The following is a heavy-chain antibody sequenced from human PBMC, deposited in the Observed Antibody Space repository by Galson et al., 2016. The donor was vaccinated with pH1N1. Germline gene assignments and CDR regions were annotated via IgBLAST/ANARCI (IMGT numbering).Heavy chain of an antibody. D-gene: IGHD1-26*01. J-gene: IGHJ3*02. V-gene: IGHV1-2*06. CDR2: INPNSGGT. CDR3: ARVYSWGGTYYPDAFDI. CDR1: GYTFTGYY. Sequence: SVKVSCKASGYTFTGYYMHWVRQAPGQGLEWMGRINPNSGGTNYAQKFQGRVTMTRDTSISTAYMELSRLRSDDTAVYYCARVYSWGGTYYPDAFDIWGQGTMVTVSS.